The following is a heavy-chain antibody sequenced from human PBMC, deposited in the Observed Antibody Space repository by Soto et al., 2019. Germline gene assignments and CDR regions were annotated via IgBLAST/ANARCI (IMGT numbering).Heavy chain of an antibody. CDR3: ARVGQWCYSGYCYSSHYCGMEI. Sequence: QAQLVQSGAEVKKPGASVKISCKATGYKFRTYGITWVRQAPGQGLEGMGWISATNGNTNYAPKLQGRVTMTVDPSAGSASLGLRSLTSDETATYFCARVGQWCYSGYCYSSHYCGMEIWGQGTPVAVSS. CDR2: ISATNGNT. CDR1: GYKFRTYG. D-gene: IGHD5-12*01. V-gene: IGHV1-18*01. J-gene: IGHJ6*02.